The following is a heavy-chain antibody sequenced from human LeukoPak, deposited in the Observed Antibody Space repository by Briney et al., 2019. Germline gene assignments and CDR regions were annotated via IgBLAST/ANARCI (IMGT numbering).Heavy chain of an antibody. CDR3: ARGLLRNYYFDD. CDR2: IWYDGSNK. Sequence: GRSLRLSCAASGFTFSSYGMHWVRQAPGKGLEWVAVIWYDGSNKYYADSGKGRFTISRDNSKNTLYLQMNSLRADDPAVYYCARGLLRNYYFDDGGQGTLVTVSS. CDR1: GFTFSSYG. V-gene: IGHV3-33*01. D-gene: IGHD2-15*01. J-gene: IGHJ4*02.